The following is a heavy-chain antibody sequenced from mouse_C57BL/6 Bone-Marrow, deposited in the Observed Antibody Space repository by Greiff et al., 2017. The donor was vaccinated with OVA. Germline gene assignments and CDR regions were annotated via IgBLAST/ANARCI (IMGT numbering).Heavy chain of an antibody. J-gene: IGHJ2*01. CDR1: GFTFSSYA. V-gene: IGHV5-4*01. CDR3: ARDPDYYGSSPYYFDD. D-gene: IGHD1-1*01. Sequence: EVNVVESGGGLVKPGGSLKLSCAASGFTFSSYAMSWVRLTPEKRLEWVATISDGGSYTYYPDHVKGRFTISRDNAKNNLYLQMSHLKSEDTAMDYGARDPDYYGSSPYYFDDWGKGTTLTVSS. CDR2: ISDGGSYT.